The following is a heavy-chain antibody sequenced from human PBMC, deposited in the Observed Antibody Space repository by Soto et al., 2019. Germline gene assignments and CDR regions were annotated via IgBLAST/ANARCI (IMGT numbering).Heavy chain of an antibody. CDR3: ARDLAYYDILTGLEP. CDR2: IIPIFGTA. V-gene: IGHV1-69*06. D-gene: IGHD3-9*01. CDR1: GGTFSSYA. J-gene: IGHJ4*02. Sequence: VASVKVSCKASGGTFSSYAISWVRQAPGQGLEWVGGIIPIFGTANYAQKFQGRVTITADKSTSTAYMELSSLRSEDTAVYYCARDLAYYDILTGLEPWCQGTLVTVSS.